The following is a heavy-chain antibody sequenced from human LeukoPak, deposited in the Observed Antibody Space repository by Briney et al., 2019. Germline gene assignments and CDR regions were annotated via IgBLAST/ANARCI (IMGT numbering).Heavy chain of an antibody. Sequence: GGSLRLSCAASGFTFSSYGMHWVRQAPGKGLEWVAVIWYDGSNKYYADSVKGRFTISRDNSKNTLYLQMNSLRAEDTAVYYCARTGYSGYDYPFDYWGQGTLVTVSS. CDR1: GFTFSSYG. J-gene: IGHJ4*02. CDR3: ARTGYSGYDYPFDY. D-gene: IGHD5-12*01. V-gene: IGHV3-33*01. CDR2: IWYDGSNK.